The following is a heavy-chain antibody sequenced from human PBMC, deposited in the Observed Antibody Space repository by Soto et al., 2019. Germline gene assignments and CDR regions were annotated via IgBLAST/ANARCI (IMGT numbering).Heavy chain of an antibody. D-gene: IGHD2-2*01. CDR1: GFSFSSYS. CDR2: ISGRGTTT. Sequence: EVQLVESGGALVQPGGSLRLSCEASGFSFSSYSMNWVRRAPGKGLEWVSFISGRGTTTYYADSVKGRFTVSRDNAKNSLYLQVNSLRDEDTAVYYCARLGYCSSATCKYYFYYYAMDVWGQGTTVTVSS. CDR3: ARLGYCSSATCKYYFYYYAMDV. V-gene: IGHV3-48*02. J-gene: IGHJ6*02.